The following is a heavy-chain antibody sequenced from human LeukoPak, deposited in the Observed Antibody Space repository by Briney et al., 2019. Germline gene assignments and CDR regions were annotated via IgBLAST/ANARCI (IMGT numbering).Heavy chain of an antibody. J-gene: IGHJ4*02. CDR2: ISYDGKNK. Sequence: GGSLRLSCAAPGFTLSTYHMLWVRQAPDRGLEWVSIISYDGKNKCHADSVKGRFTISRDNSKNTLYLQMDSLRVEDTAVYYCATDQGSRWGQGTLVTVSS. CDR3: ATDQGSR. V-gene: IGHV3-30*03. CDR1: GFTLSTYH. D-gene: IGHD6-13*01.